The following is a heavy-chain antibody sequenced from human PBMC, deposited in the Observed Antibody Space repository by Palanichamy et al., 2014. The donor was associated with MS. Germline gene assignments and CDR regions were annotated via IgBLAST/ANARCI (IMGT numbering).Heavy chain of an antibody. CDR1: GSTFSSYG. CDR3: ARDPEYTGSYGFDY. Sequence: QVQLVESGGGVVQPGRSLRLSCAASGSTFSSYGMHWVRQAPGKGLEWVAVIWYDGSNKYYADSVKGRFTISRDNSKNTLYLQMNSLRAEDTVVYYCARDPEYTGSYGFDYWGQGTLVTVSS. CDR2: IWYDGSNK. D-gene: IGHD5-18*01. J-gene: IGHJ4*02. V-gene: IGHV3-33*01.